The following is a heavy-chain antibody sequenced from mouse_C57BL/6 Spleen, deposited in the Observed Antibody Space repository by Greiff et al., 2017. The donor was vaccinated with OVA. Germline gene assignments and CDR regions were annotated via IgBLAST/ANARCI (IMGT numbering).Heavy chain of an antibody. J-gene: IGHJ2*01. CDR3: AREAREYYFDY. CDR2: ISDGGSYT. CDR1: GFTFSSYA. Sequence: EVMLVESGGGLVKPGGSLKLSCAASGFTFSSYAMSWVRQTPEKRLEWVATISDGGSYTYYTDNVKGRFTISRDNAKNKLYLQMSHLKSEDTAMYYCAREAREYYFDYWGQGTTLTVSS. V-gene: IGHV5-4*03.